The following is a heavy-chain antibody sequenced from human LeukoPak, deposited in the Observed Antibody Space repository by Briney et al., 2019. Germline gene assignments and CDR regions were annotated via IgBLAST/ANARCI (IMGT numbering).Heavy chain of an antibody. CDR2: IRYDGSNK. Sequence: GGSLRLSCAVSGFTFSSYGMHWVRQAPGKGLEWVAFIRYDGSNKYYADSVKGRFTISRDNSKNTLYLQMNSLRAEDTAVYYCAKDLTYYYDSSGYYTFDYWGQGTLVTVSS. CDR3: AKDLTYYYDSSGYYTFDY. V-gene: IGHV3-30*02. CDR1: GFTFSSYG. J-gene: IGHJ4*02. D-gene: IGHD3-22*01.